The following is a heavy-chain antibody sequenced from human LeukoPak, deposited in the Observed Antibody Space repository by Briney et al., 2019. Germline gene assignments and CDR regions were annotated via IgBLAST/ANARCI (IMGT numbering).Heavy chain of an antibody. Sequence: GGSLRLSCTASGFTFSSYAMTGVRQAPGKGLEWVSAMGGSGDSPEYADSVKGRFTMCRDSSKNTVYLQMNSLRPEDTAVYYCARDWSADYWGQGTLVTVSS. CDR2: MGGSGDSP. CDR1: GFTFSSYA. J-gene: IGHJ4*02. V-gene: IGHV3-23*01. CDR3: ARDWSADY.